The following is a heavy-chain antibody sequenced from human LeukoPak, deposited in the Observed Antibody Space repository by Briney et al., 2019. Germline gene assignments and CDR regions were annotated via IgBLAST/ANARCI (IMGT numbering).Heavy chain of an antibody. D-gene: IGHD6-19*01. V-gene: IGHV3-30*04. CDR3: ARSSVPPVAGRDY. CDR1: GFTFSSYA. CDR2: ISYDGSNK. Sequence: PGGSLRLSCAASGFTFSSYAMHWVRQAPGKGLEWVAVISYDGSNKYYADSVKGRFTISRDNSKNTLYLQMNSLRAEDTAVYYCARSSVPPVAGRDYWGQGTLVTVSS. J-gene: IGHJ4*02.